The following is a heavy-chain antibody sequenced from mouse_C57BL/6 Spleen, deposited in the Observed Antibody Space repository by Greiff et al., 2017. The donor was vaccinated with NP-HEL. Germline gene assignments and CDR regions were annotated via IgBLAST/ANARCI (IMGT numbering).Heavy chain of an antibody. V-gene: IGHV5-17*01. CDR2: ISSGSSTI. D-gene: IGHD2-3*01. Sequence: DVKLVESGGGLVKPGGSLKLSCAASGFTFSDYGMHWVRQAPEKGLEWVAYISSGSSTIYYADTVKGRFTISRDNAKNTLFLQMTSLRSEDTAMYDGASEDGYSYYLDYWGQGTTLTVSS. J-gene: IGHJ2*01. CDR3: ASEDGYSYYLDY. CDR1: GFTFSDYG.